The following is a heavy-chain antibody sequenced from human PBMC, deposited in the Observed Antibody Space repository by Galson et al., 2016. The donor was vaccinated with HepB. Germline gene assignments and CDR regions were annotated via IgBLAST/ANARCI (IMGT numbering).Heavy chain of an antibody. D-gene: IGHD4-17*01. CDR2: INWNSGRI. J-gene: IGHJ4*02. CDR3: TRETTALTTSSRFYYFDF. Sequence: SLRLSCAASGFTFDNYAMHWVRQPPGKGLEWVSGINWNSGRILYADSVKGRFTISRDNAKKSLYLQMKSLRAEDTAFYYGTRETTALTTSSRFYYFDFWGQGTLVTVSS. CDR1: GFTFDNYA. V-gene: IGHV3-9*01.